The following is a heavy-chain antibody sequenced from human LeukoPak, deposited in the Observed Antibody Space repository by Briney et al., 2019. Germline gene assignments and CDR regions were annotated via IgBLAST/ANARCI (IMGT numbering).Heavy chain of an antibody. Sequence: GGSLRLSCAASGFTFSSYTMNWVRQAPGKGLEWVSSISSSSYIYYADSVKGRLTISRDNAKNSLYLQMNSLRAEDTAVYYCARDPTPRYCSGGSCYTHYGMDVWGQGTTVTVSS. D-gene: IGHD2-15*01. V-gene: IGHV3-21*01. J-gene: IGHJ6*02. CDR3: ARDPTPRYCSGGSCYTHYGMDV. CDR2: ISSSSYI. CDR1: GFTFSSYT.